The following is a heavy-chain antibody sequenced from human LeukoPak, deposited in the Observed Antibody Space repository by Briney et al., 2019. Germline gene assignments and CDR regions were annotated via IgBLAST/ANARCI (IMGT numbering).Heavy chain of an antibody. CDR1: GGSISSYY. CDR3: AREGSAFDI. V-gene: IGHV4-4*07. Sequence: SETLSLTCTVSGGSISSYYWSWIRQPAGKGLEWIGRIFASGTTKYNPSLKSRVTMSVETSKNQFSLKLSSVTAADTAVYYCAREGSAFDIWGQGTMVTVSS. CDR2: IFASGTT. J-gene: IGHJ3*02.